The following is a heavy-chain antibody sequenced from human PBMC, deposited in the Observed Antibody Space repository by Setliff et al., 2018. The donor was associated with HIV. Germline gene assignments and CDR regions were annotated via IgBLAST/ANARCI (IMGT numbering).Heavy chain of an antibody. Sequence: GGSLRLSCAASGFTFSTAYMTWVRQAPGKGPEWVASIKQDGTEKHYMDSLKGRFTVSRDNSQNSLYLQMNNLRTEDTALYYCTKDSGDWLAFDFWGQGTMVTVSS. D-gene: IGHD3-9*01. V-gene: IGHV3-7*03. J-gene: IGHJ3*01. CDR2: IKQDGTEK. CDR1: GFTFSTAY. CDR3: TKDSGDWLAFDF.